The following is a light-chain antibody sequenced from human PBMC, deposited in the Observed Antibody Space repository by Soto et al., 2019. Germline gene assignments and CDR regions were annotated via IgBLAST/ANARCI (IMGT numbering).Light chain of an antibody. CDR2: DVT. CDR3: ISYASINTYV. Sequence: QSVLTQPASVSGSPGQSITISCTGTSSDVGGYDYVSWYQQHPGKAPKLMIYDVTNRPSGVSNRFPGSKSGNTASLTISGLQAEDEADYYCISYASINTYVFGTG. V-gene: IGLV2-14*01. CDR1: SSDVGGYDY. J-gene: IGLJ1*01.